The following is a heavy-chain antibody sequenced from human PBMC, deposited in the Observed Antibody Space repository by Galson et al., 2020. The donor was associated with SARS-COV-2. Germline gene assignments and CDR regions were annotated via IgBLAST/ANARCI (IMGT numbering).Heavy chain of an antibody. CDR2: IVVGSGNT. J-gene: IGHJ3*02. Sequence: KISCKASGFTFTSSAVQWVRQARGQRLEWIGWIVVGSGNTNYAQKFQERVTITRDMSTSTAYMELSSLRSEDTAVYYCAAVKYYYDSSGYYYDRPDAFDIWGQGTMVTVSS. CDR1: GFTFTSSA. D-gene: IGHD3-22*01. V-gene: IGHV1-58*01. CDR3: AAVKYYYDSSGYYYDRPDAFDI.